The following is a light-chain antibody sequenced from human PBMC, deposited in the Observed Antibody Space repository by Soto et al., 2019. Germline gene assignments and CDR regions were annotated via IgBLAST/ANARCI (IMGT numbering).Light chain of an antibody. V-gene: IGKV3-15*01. CDR1: QSVSTN. J-gene: IGKJ1*01. CDR3: QQYNDWPQT. CDR2: GAS. Sequence: EIVVAQSPRTPPLSPRGKAPLSRGGSQSVSTNLAWYQQIPGQAPRLLIYGASTRATGIPARFSGSGSGTEFTLAISSLQSEDFAVYYCQQYNDWPQTFGLGTKVDIK.